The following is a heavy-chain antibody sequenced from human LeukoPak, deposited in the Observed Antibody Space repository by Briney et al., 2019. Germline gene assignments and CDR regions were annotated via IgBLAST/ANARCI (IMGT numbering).Heavy chain of an antibody. CDR3: ASLGWQLGGYYYYYMDV. V-gene: IGHV3-21*01. CDR2: ISSSSSYI. J-gene: IGHJ6*03. D-gene: IGHD6-6*01. Sequence: GGSLRLSCAASGFTFSSYSMNWVRQAPGKGLEWVSSISSSSSYIYYADSVEGRFTISRDNAKNSLYLQMNSLRAEDTAVYYCASLGWQLGGYYYYYMDVWGKGTTVTVSS. CDR1: GFTFSSYS.